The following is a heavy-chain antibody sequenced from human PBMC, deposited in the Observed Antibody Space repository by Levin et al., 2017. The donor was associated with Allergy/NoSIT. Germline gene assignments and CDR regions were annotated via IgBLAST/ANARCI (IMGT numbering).Heavy chain of an antibody. CDR1: GGSINNYW. D-gene: IGHD5-18*01. V-gene: IGHV4-59*01. CDR3: ARGDVYSAMVYDH. Sequence: PSETLSLTCTVSGGSINNYWWNWIRQPPGKGPEWIGSIFYSGSTNYNPSLESRVTISIDTSNNRFSLTLSSVTAADTAIYYCARGDVYSAMVYDHWGQGTPVAVSS. J-gene: IGHJ4*02. CDR2: IFYSGST.